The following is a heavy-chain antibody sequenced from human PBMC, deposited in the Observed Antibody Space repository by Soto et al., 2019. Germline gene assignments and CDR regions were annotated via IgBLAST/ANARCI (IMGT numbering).Heavy chain of an antibody. CDR2: FIPIFGTA. CDR3: AMSTLSRCGSGPFDY. D-gene: IGHD2-2*01. J-gene: IGHJ4*02. V-gene: IGHV1-69*01. CDR1: GGTFSSYG. Sequence: QVQLVQSGAEVKKPGSSVKVSCKASGGTFSSYGFSWVRQAPGQGLEWMGGFIPIFGTANYAQKFKGRVTITADESTSPAYMELSSLKSEDTAVYYGAMSTLSRCGSGPFDYWGQGTLVTVSS.